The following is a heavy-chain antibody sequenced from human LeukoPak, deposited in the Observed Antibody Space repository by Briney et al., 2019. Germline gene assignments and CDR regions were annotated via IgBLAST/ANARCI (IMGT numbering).Heavy chain of an antibody. CDR2: ICWKSGSI. D-gene: IGHD6-6*01. CDR3: AKDMHRSSPAGVFDI. J-gene: IGHJ3*02. CDR1: GFTLEDYA. Sequence: GGSLSLSCAPSGFTLEDYAMLWARQARGKGLEWVSGICWKSGSIGYADSVRGRFTISRDNAKNSLYLQMSSLRAEDMALYYCAKDMHRSSPAGVFDIWGEGTMVTVSS. V-gene: IGHV3-9*03.